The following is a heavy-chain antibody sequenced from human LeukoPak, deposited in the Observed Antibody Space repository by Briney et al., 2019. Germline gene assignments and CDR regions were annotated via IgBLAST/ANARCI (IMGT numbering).Heavy chain of an antibody. CDR2: INPSGGST. Sequence: ASVKVSCKASGYTFTSYYMHWVRQAPGQGLEWMGIINPSGGSTSYAQTFQGRVTMTRDTSTSTVYMELSSLRSEDTAVYYCAREFKAPGIAPLTAVGLSYWGQGTLVTVSS. V-gene: IGHV1-46*01. CDR1: GYTFTSYY. J-gene: IGHJ4*02. CDR3: AREFKAPGIAPLTAVGLSY. D-gene: IGHD6-13*01.